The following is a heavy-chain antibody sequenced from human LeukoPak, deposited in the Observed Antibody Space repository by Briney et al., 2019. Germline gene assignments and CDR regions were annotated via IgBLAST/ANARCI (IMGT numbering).Heavy chain of an antibody. CDR3: ARHEDSAPHVVLSINY. V-gene: IGHV4-59*08. CDR1: GGSISRYY. CDR2: IYYSGST. J-gene: IGHJ4*02. Sequence: SETLSLTCTVSGGSISRYYWSCIRQPPGKGLEWIGCIYYSGSTNYNPSLKSRVTISVDTSKNQFSLKLSSVNAADTAVYYCARHEDSAPHVVLSINYWGQGTLVTVSS. D-gene: IGHD2-15*01.